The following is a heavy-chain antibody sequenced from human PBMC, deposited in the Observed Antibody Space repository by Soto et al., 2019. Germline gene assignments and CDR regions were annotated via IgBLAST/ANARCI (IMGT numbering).Heavy chain of an antibody. Sequence: HPGGSLRLSCAASDFTSSNYVMNWVRQAPGKGLEWVATISYSVDKTHYADSVRGRFTISRDNSKNTLSLQMNSLRAEDAAVYYCVRRAITATTKWGAFDIWGQGTMVTV. CDR1: DFTSSNYV. V-gene: IGHV3-23*01. J-gene: IGHJ3*02. CDR2: ISYSVDKT. D-gene: IGHD1-7*01. CDR3: VRRAITATTKWGAFDI.